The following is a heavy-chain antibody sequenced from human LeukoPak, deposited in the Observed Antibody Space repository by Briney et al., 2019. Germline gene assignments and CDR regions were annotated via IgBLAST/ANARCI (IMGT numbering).Heavy chain of an antibody. V-gene: IGHV3-23*01. CDR3: AKLPLQDYRGNWLDP. J-gene: IGHJ5*02. Sequence: PGGSLRLSCAASGFTFSSYAMSWVRQAPGKGLEWVSAISGSGGSTYYADSVKGRLTISRDNSKNTLYLQMNSLRAEDTAVYYCAKLPLQDYRGNWLDPWGQGTLVTVSS. CDR2: ISGSGGST. D-gene: IGHD4-11*01. CDR1: GFTFSSYA.